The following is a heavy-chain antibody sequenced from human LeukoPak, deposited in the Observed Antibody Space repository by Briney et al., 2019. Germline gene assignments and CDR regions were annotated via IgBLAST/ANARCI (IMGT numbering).Heavy chain of an antibody. Sequence: ASVKVSCKASGYTFTSYDINWVRQATGQGLEWMGWMNPNSGNTGYAQKFQGRVTMTRNTSISTAYMELSSLRSEDTAVYYCARGRLIAARWVDWGQATLVTVSS. CDR3: ARGRLIAARWVD. J-gene: IGHJ4*02. CDR2: MNPNSGNT. D-gene: IGHD6-6*01. CDR1: GYTFTSYD. V-gene: IGHV1-8*01.